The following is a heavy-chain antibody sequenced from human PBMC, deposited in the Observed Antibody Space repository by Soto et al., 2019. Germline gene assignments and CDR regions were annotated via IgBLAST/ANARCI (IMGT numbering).Heavy chain of an antibody. CDR3: TRGISTPGIDY. Sequence: PVGSLRLPCVASGFSFNAYWMNWVRQAPGKGLEWLANINEDGSQKDYVDSVKGRFTTSRDNAKNSLYLQINRITAEDTAIYYCTRGISTPGIDYWGQGTLVTV. V-gene: IGHV3-7*04. J-gene: IGHJ4*02. CDR2: INEDGSQK. CDR1: GFSFNAYW. D-gene: IGHD6-13*01.